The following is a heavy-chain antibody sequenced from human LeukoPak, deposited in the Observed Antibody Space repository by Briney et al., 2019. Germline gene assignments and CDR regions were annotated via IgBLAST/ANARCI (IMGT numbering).Heavy chain of an antibody. CDR1: GFTFSSYS. CDR3: ARGPHCSSTSCYVGEDYGMDV. Sequence: GGSLRLSCAASGFTFSSYSMNWVRQAPGKGLGWVSSISSSSSYIYYADSVKGRFTISRDNAKNSLYLQMNSLRAEDTAVYYCARGPHCSSTSCYVGEDYGMDVWGQGTTVTVSS. D-gene: IGHD2-2*01. CDR2: ISSSSSYI. V-gene: IGHV3-21*01. J-gene: IGHJ6*02.